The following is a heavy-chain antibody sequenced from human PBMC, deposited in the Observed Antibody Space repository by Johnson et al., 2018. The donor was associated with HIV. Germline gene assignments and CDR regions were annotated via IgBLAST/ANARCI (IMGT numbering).Heavy chain of an antibody. CDR3: VRRDSGSLSFDL. CDR1: GFSFGDYY. Sequence: QVQLVESGGGLVKPGGSLRLSCAASGFSFGDYYMSWIRQSPGKGLEWFAYISSSGETRYYADSVKGRFTLSRDNDRNSLYLQVNNLRVEDTALYFCVRRDSGSLSFDLWGQGTMVIVSS. D-gene: IGHD1-26*01. J-gene: IGHJ3*01. V-gene: IGHV3-11*01. CDR2: ISSSGETR.